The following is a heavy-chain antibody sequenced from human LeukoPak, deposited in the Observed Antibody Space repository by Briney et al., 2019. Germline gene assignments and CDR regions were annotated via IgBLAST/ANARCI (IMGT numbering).Heavy chain of an antibody. CDR2: ISGSGGST. J-gene: IGHJ4*02. CDR3: AKDSNQYYDSSGHSDY. D-gene: IGHD3-22*01. Sequence: GGSLRLSCAASGFTFSSYAMSWVRQAPGRGLEWVSAISGSGGSTYYADSVKGRFTISRDNSKNTLYLQTNSLRAEDTAVYYCAKDSNQYYDSSGHSDYWGQGTLVTVSS. V-gene: IGHV3-23*01. CDR1: GFTFSSYA.